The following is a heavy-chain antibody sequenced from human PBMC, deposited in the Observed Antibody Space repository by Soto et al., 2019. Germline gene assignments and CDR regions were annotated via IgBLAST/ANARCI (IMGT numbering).Heavy chain of an antibody. CDR3: AASIFYYGMDV. Sequence: SLKISCKGSGYTFTNYWIGWVRQMPGKGLEWMGIIYPGDSDTKYNPSFQGQVTISADKSITTTYLQWSSLKASDTAIYYCAASIFYYGMDVWGQGTTVTVSS. J-gene: IGHJ6*02. CDR2: IYPGDSDT. CDR1: GYTFTNYW. V-gene: IGHV5-51*01.